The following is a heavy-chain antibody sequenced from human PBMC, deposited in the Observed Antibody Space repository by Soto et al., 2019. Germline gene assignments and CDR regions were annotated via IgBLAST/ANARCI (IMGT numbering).Heavy chain of an antibody. CDR3: AASIFYYGMDV. Sequence: SLKISCKGSGYTFTNYWIGWVRQMPGKGLEWMGIIYPGDSDTKYNPSFQGQVTISADKSITTTYLQWSSLKASDTAIYYCAASIFYYGMDVWGQGTTVTVSS. J-gene: IGHJ6*02. CDR2: IYPGDSDT. CDR1: GYTFTNYW. V-gene: IGHV5-51*01.